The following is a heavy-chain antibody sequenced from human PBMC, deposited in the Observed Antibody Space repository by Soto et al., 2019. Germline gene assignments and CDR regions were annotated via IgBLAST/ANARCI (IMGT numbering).Heavy chain of an antibody. CDR2: INHDGSDK. CDR3: ASAGVARYHYYFGMDV. V-gene: IGHV3-7*05. J-gene: IGHJ6*02. Sequence: EVQLVESGGGLVQPGGSLRLSCVASGFTFNNYWMSWVRQCPGKGLEWVADINHDGSDKYHVDSVKGRFTVSRDNAKNSLYLQMNSHRAEDKAVYYCASAGVARYHYYFGMDVWGQGTTVIVSS. CDR1: GFTFNNYW.